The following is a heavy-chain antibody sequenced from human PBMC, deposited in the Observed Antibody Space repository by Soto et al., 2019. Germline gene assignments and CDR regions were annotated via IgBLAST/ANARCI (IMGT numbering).Heavy chain of an antibody. V-gene: IGHV1-2*04. J-gene: IGHJ1*01. CDR3: AKGTAPSYCGGDCYPHDEYFQH. D-gene: IGHD2-21*02. CDR1: GYTFTGYY. CDR2: INPNSGGT. Sequence: GASVKVSCKASGYTFTGYYMHWVRQAPGQGLEWMGWINPNSGGTNYAQKFQGWVTMTRDTSISTAYMELSRLRSDDTAVYYCAKGTAPSYCGGDCYPHDEYFQHWGQGTLVTVSS.